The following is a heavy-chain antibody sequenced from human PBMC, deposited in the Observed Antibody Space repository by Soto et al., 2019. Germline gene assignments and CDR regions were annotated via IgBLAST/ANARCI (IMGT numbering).Heavy chain of an antibody. V-gene: IGHV3-23*01. CDR1: GVTFSNYA. D-gene: IGHD4-17*01. CDR3: AEAYGVGSSNHMCSFDP. J-gene: IGHJ5*02. CDR2: ISGSGGRS. Sequence: PGGSLRLSCAASGVTFSNYAMTWVRQGPGKGLEWVSGISGSGGRSYYADSVKGRFTISRDNSKSTLYLQMNSLRAEDTAVYYWAEAYGVGSSNHMCSFDPWGQGTLVPVAS.